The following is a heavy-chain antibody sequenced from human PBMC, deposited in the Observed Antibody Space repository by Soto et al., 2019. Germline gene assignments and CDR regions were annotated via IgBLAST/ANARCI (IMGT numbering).Heavy chain of an antibody. Sequence: QLQLQESGPGLVKPSETLSLTCTVSGGSISSSSYYWGWIRQPPGKGLEWIGSIYYSGSTYYNPSLKSRVTISVDTSKNQFSLKLSSVTAADTAVYYCARHPNQAPGDRSYGWEIEINWFDPWGQGTLVTVSS. CDR3: ARHPNQAPGDRSYGWEIEINWFDP. V-gene: IGHV4-39*01. D-gene: IGHD5-18*01. J-gene: IGHJ5*02. CDR1: GGSISSSSYY. CDR2: IYYSGST.